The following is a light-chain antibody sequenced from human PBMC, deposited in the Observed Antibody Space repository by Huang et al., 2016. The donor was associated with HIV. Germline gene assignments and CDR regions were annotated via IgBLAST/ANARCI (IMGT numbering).Light chain of an antibody. V-gene: IGKV3-15*01. Sequence: EIVMTQSPATLSVSPGQRVTLSCRANRSVSTNLAWYQQRHGQAPRLLIYGSSTRAPGIPARFSVSVSGTDFSLTISSLQSEDFARYYCHQYNNWLLSFGGGTRV. CDR1: RSVSTN. CDR3: HQYNNWLLS. J-gene: IGKJ4*01. CDR2: GSS.